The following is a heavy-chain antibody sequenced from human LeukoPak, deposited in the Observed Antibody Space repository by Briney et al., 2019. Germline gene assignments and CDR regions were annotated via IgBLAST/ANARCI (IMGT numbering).Heavy chain of an antibody. Sequence: ASVKVSCKASGGTFSSYAISWVRQAPGQGLEWMGGIIPIFGTANYAQKFQGRVTITTDESTSTAYMELSSLRSEDTAVYYCARGPNYSNYDWFDPWGQGPLVTVSS. V-gene: IGHV1-69*05. CDR2: IIPIFGTA. D-gene: IGHD4-11*01. CDR3: ARGPNYSNYDWFDP. CDR1: GGTFSSYA. J-gene: IGHJ5*02.